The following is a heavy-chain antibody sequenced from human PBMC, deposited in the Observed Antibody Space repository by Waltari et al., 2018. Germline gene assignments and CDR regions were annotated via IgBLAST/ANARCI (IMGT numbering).Heavy chain of an antibody. CDR3: ARVSRRTYRSPVPGRHYYYGMDV. J-gene: IGHJ6*02. Sequence: EEQLVESGGGLVQPGDSLRLSCAASGFTFSSFWMNWVRQAPGKGPLWVSRIRSAASDTTDADSVKGRFTISRDNARNTLYLQMNRLRAEDTAVYFCARVSRRTYRSPVPGRHYYYGMDVWGQGTTVTVSS. V-gene: IGHV3-74*03. CDR2: IRSAASDT. CDR1: GFTFSSFW. D-gene: IGHD1-1*01.